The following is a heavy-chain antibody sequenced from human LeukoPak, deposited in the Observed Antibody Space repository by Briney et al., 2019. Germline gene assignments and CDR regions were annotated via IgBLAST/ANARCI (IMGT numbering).Heavy chain of an antibody. Sequence: GGSLRLSCAASGFTFSSYGMHWVRQAPGKGLEWVAVISYDGSNKYYADSVKGRFTISRDNSKNTLYLHMNSLRAEDTAVYYCAKDRGYFDWLLNFWGQGTLVTVSS. V-gene: IGHV3-30*18. D-gene: IGHD3-9*01. J-gene: IGHJ4*02. CDR2: ISYDGSNK. CDR3: AKDRGYFDWLLNF. CDR1: GFTFSSYG.